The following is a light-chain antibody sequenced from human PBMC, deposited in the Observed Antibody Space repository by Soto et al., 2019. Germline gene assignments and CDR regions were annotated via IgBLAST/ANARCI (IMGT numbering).Light chain of an antibody. CDR3: SSYTSSSRV. Sequence: QSVLTQPASVSGSPGQSITISCTGTSSDVGGYNYVSWYQQHPGKAPKLMIYEVSNRPSGGSNRFSGSKSGNTASLTISGLQAEDEADYYCSSYTSSSRVFGTGTKVTVL. CDR2: EVS. J-gene: IGLJ1*01. CDR1: SSDVGGYNY. V-gene: IGLV2-14*01.